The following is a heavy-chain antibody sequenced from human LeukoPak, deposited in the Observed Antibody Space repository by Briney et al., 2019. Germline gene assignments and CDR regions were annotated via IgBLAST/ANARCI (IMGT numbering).Heavy chain of an antibody. CDR2: ISSSSSYT. CDR3: ARERYYYDSSGYYYWNGMDV. CDR1: GGSFSGYY. V-gene: IGHV3-11*05. Sequence: LSLTCAVYGGSFSGYYWSWIRQAPGKGLEWVSYISSSSSYTNYADSVKGRFTISRDNAKNSLYLQMNSLRAEDTAVYYCARERYYYDSSGYYYWNGMDVWGQGTTVTVSS. D-gene: IGHD3-22*01. J-gene: IGHJ6*02.